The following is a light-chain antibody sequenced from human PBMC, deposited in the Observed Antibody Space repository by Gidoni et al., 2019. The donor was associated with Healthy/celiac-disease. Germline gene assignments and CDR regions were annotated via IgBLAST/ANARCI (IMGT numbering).Light chain of an antibody. CDR1: QGISNY. Sequence: DIQMTQSPSSLSASVGDSVTVTCRASQGISNYLAWYQQKPGKVPKLLIYAASTLQSGVPPRFSGSGSATDFTLTISRLQPEDVATYYCQKYNSAPDTFGPGTKVDIK. CDR2: AAS. V-gene: IGKV1-27*01. CDR3: QKYNSAPDT. J-gene: IGKJ3*01.